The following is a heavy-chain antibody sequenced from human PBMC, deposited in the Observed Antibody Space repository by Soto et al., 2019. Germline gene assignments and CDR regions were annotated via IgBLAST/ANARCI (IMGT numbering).Heavy chain of an antibody. CDR2: ISYDGSNK. CDR3: AKVGSSSPISYYYYGMDV. D-gene: IGHD6-6*01. CDR1: GFTFSSYA. Sequence: LRLSCAASGFTFSSYAMHWVRQAPGTGLEWVAVISYDGSNKYYADSVKGRFTISRDNSKNTLYLQMNSLRAEDTAVYYCAKVGSSSPISYYYYGMDVRGQGTTVTVYS. V-gene: IGHV3-30-3*01. J-gene: IGHJ6*02.